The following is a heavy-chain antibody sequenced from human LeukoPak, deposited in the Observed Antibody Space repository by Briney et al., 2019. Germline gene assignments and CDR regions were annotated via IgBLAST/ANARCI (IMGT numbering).Heavy chain of an antibody. V-gene: IGHV3-11*04. CDR2: ISSSGTTI. CDR3: ARHYDSSGYFYSGVY. CDR1: GFTFSSYA. Sequence: GGSLRLSCAASGFTFSSYAMSWIRQAPGKGLEWVSYISSSGTTIYYADSVKGRFTISRDNAKNSLYLQMNSLRAEDTAVYYCARHYDSSGYFYSGVYWGQGTLVTVSS. J-gene: IGHJ4*02. D-gene: IGHD3-22*01.